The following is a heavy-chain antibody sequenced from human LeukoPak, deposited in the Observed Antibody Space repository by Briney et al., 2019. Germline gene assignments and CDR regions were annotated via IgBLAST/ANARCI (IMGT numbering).Heavy chain of an antibody. D-gene: IGHD4-23*01. Sequence: ATVKVSCKVSGYTLTELSMHWVRHAQGKGGEGMGGFDPKDGDTIYAQKFHGRVTMPEDTSTDTAYIELSSLRSEDTAVYYCATDRGFYVGNSEYYFDYWGQGTLVTVSS. CDR3: ATDRGFYVGNSEYYFDY. J-gene: IGHJ4*02. CDR2: FDPKDGDT. CDR1: GYTLTELS. V-gene: IGHV1-24*01.